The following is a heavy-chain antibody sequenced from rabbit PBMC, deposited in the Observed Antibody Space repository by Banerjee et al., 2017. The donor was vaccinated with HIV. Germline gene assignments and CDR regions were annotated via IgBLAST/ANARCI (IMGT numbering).Heavy chain of an antibody. D-gene: IGHD7-1*01. CDR2: IDGGSGSNR. J-gene: IGHJ4*01. V-gene: IGHV1S40*01. CDR1: GFSFSSYYY. CDR3: ARIGGYPGYNYVLFNL. Sequence: QSLEESGGDLVKPGASLTLTCTASGFSFSSYYYMCWVRQAPGKGLEWIACIDGGSGSNRGYASWANGRFTISLDNAQNTVFLQMTSLTAADTATYFCARIGGYPGYNYVLFNLWGPGTLVTVS.